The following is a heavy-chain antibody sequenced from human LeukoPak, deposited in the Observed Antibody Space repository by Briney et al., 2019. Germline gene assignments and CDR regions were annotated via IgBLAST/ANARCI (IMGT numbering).Heavy chain of an antibody. V-gene: IGHV4-59*08. CDR1: GVSFNGFY. J-gene: IGHJ4*02. Sequence: SETLSLTCTVSGVSFNGFYWNWIRQTPGKRLEWLGFISYTGATYNPPLQSRVTISMDPSKNQFSLRLTSVTAADTAVYFCGSLPPNPGYGYKDEYWGQGALSPSPQ. CDR2: ISYTGA. CDR3: GSLPPNPGYGYKDEY. D-gene: IGHD5-18*01.